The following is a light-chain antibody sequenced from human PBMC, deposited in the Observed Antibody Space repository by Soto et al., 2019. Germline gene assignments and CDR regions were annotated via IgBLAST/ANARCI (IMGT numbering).Light chain of an antibody. V-gene: IGKV4-1*01. CDR2: WAS. Sequence: DIVMTQSPDSLAVSLGERATINCKSSQSVLYNSDNKNYLAWYQQKAGQPPKLLIYWASTRDSGVPDRFSGSRSGADFTLTINNLQAEDVAVYYCQQYYTTLSFGGGNKVEIK. J-gene: IGKJ4*01. CDR1: QSVLYNSDNKNY. CDR3: QQYYTTLS.